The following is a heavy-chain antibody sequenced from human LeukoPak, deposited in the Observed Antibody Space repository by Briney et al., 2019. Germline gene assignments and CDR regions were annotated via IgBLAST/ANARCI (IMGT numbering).Heavy chain of an antibody. CDR1: GFTFSPYA. D-gene: IGHD5-24*01. J-gene: IGHJ4*02. V-gene: IGHV3-30*04. Sequence: GRSLRLSCAASGFTFSPYAMHWVRQAPGKGLEWVAVISDDGNTKYFADFVMGRFTISRDNSKNTLYLQINSLRAEDTAVYYCARDPVRRDGYNHLDYWGQGTLVTVSS. CDR2: ISDDGNTK. CDR3: ARDPVRRDGYNHLDY.